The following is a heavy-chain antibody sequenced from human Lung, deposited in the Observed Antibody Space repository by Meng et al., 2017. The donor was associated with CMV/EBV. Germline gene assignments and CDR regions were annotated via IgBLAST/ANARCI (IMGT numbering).Heavy chain of an antibody. V-gene: IGHV4-39*01. CDR1: GGSISSSRYY. Sequence: CTGSGGSISSSRYYGGWIRQPPGKGLEWIGSIYYSGSTYYNPSLKSRVTISVDTSKNQFSLKLSSVTAADTAVYYCARLTRSWYYFDYWGQGTLVTVSS. CDR2: IYYSGST. D-gene: IGHD6-13*01. CDR3: ARLTRSWYYFDY. J-gene: IGHJ4*02.